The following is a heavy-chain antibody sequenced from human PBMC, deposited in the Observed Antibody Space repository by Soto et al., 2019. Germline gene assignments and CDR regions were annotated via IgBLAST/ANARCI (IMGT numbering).Heavy chain of an antibody. V-gene: IGHV3-23*01. CDR2: ISGSGGST. CDR1: GFTFSNYA. J-gene: IGHJ6*03. D-gene: IGHD2-2*01. Sequence: EMQLLESGGGLVQPGGSLRLSCAASGFTFSNYAMTWVRQAPGKGLEWVSGISGSGGSTFYAGSVKGRFAISRYNSKNPLYLQMNSLRAEDTAVYYCALRYCSRTTCPPLNSYFYMDVWGKGTTVTVSS. CDR3: ALRYCSRTTCPPLNSYFYMDV.